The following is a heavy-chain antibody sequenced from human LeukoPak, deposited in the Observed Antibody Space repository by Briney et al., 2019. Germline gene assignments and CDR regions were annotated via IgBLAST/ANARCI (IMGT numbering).Heavy chain of an antibody. V-gene: IGHV3-7*01. J-gene: IGHJ4*02. Sequence: GGSLRLSCAASGFTFSSYTMDWVRQAPGKGLEWVANIKHDGSEKHFVDSVKGRFTVSRDNARNSLFLQMNSLRAEDTAVYFCARLMLGYCGGGSCYDPFDNWGQGTLVTVSS. D-gene: IGHD2-15*01. CDR2: IKHDGSEK. CDR3: ARLMLGYCGGGSCYDPFDN. CDR1: GFTFSSYT.